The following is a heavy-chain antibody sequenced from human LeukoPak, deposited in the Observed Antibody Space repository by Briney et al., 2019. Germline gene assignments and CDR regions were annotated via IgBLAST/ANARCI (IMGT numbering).Heavy chain of an antibody. J-gene: IGHJ3*02. CDR2: IKQDGSEK. CDR1: GFTFSSYW. V-gene: IGHV3-7*04. D-gene: IGHD6-19*01. CDR3: ARGQWLVHGAFDI. Sequence: PGGSLRLSCAASGFTFSSYWMSWVRQAPGKGLEWVANIKQDGSEKYYVDSVKGRFTISRDNAKNSLYLQMKSLRAEDTAVYYCARGQWLVHGAFDIWGQGTMVTVSS.